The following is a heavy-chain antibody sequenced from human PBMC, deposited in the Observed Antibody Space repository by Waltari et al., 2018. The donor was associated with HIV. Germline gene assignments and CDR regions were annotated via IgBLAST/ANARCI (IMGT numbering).Heavy chain of an antibody. CDR1: GFTVSSNY. Sequence: EVKLVETGGGLVQPGGSLRLSCAASGFTVSSNYMSWVRQAPGKGLEWVSVIYSDERTYYADSVKGRFIISRDNSRNTLYLQLNSLRAEDTAVYYCARLMGSGWDDDSYYGMDAWGQGTTVTVSS. D-gene: IGHD6-19*01. V-gene: IGHV3-66*02. CDR2: IYSDERT. J-gene: IGHJ6*02. CDR3: ARLMGSGWDDDSYYGMDA.